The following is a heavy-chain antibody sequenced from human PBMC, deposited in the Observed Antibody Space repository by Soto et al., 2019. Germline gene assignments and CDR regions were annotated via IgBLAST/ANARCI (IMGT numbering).Heavy chain of an antibody. CDR1: GFTFSSYG. CDR3: AKDRESFDSSGYQYYYYYGMDV. Sequence: GGSLRLSCAASGFTFSSYGMHWVRQAPGKGLEWVAVISYDGSNKYYADSVKGRFTISRDNSKNTLYLQMNSLRAEDTAVYYCAKDRESFDSSGYQYYYYYGMDVWGQGTTVTVSS. D-gene: IGHD3-22*01. CDR2: ISYDGSNK. V-gene: IGHV3-30*18. J-gene: IGHJ6*02.